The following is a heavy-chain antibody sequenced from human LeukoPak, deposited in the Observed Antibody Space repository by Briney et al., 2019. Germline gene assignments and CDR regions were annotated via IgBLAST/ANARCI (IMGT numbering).Heavy chain of an antibody. CDR3: VRESSYGFNI. Sequence: GGSLRLSCAASGFTFSDYYMNWIRQAPGKGLEWVSCISSSSTYTNYADSVKGRFTISRDNAKNSLYLQMNSLRDEDTAVYYCVRESSYGFNIWGQGTMVTVSS. CDR1: GFTFSDYY. J-gene: IGHJ3*02. CDR2: ISSSSTYT. V-gene: IGHV3-11*06.